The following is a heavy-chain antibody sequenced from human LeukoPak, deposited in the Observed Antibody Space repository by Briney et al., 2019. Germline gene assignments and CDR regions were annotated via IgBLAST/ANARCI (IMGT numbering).Heavy chain of an antibody. D-gene: IGHD6-19*01. CDR3: AKAKIGYSSGWDH. Sequence: GGSLRLSCAASGFTFDDYGMSWVRQAPGKGLEWVSGINWNGGSTGYADSVKGRFTISRDNAKNSLYLQMNSLRAEDTAVYYCAKAKIGYSSGWDHWGQGTLVTVSS. CDR2: INWNGGST. V-gene: IGHV3-20*04. J-gene: IGHJ4*02. CDR1: GFTFDDYG.